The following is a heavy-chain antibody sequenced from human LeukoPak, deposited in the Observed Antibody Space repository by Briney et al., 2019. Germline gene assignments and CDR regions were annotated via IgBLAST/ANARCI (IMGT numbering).Heavy chain of an antibody. V-gene: IGHV3-9*01. CDR2: ISWNSGSI. J-gene: IGHJ6*03. Sequence: GGSLRLSCAASGFTFDDYAMHWVRQAPGKGLEWVSGISWNSGSIGYADSVKGRFTISRDNAKNSLYLQMNSLRAEDTALYYCAKDAVEATDYYYYYMDVWGKGTTVSVSS. CDR1: GFTFDDYA. D-gene: IGHD1-26*01. CDR3: AKDAVEATDYYYYYMDV.